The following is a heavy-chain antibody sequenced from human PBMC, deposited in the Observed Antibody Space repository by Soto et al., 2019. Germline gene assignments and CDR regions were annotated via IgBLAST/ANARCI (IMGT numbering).Heavy chain of an antibody. CDR1: GFTVSSNY. CDR2: IYSGGST. CDR3: ARDPCSGGSCYGGAFDI. J-gene: IGHJ3*02. Sequence: GGSLRLSCAASGFTVSSNYMSWVRQAPGKGLEWVSVIYSGGSTYYADSVKGRFTISRDNSKNTLYLQMNSLRAEDTAVYYCARDPCSGGSCYGGAFDIWGQGTMVTVSS. D-gene: IGHD2-15*01. V-gene: IGHV3-66*01.